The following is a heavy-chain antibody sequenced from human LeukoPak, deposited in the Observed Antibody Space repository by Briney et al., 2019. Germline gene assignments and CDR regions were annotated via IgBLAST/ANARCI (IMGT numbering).Heavy chain of an antibody. D-gene: IGHD6-6*01. J-gene: IGHJ4*02. CDR1: GGSISSSSYY. V-gene: IGHV4-39*07. Sequence: SETLSLTCTVSGGSISSSSYYWAWIRQPPGKGLEWIGNIYHSGSTYYNPSLKSRVTISVDTSKNQFSVKLSSVTAADTAVYYCARVWEYSSSSDRDYWGQGTLVTVSS. CDR2: IYHSGST. CDR3: ARVWEYSSSSDRDY.